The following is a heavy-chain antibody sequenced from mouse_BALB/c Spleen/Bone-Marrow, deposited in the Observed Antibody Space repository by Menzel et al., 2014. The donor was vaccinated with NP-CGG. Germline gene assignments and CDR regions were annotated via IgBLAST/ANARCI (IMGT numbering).Heavy chain of an antibody. V-gene: IGHV1S135*01. CDR2: FDPFNGGT. Sequence: EVQLQESGPELMKPGASVKISCKASGYLFTSYYMHWVKQSHGESLEWIGYFDPFNGGTSYNQKFKGKVTLTVDKSSSTAYMHLSSLPSEDSAVYFCARSYDGYPYAMNYWGQGTSVTVPS. D-gene: IGHD2-3*01. J-gene: IGHJ4*01. CDR3: ARSYDGYPYAMNY. CDR1: GYLFTSYY.